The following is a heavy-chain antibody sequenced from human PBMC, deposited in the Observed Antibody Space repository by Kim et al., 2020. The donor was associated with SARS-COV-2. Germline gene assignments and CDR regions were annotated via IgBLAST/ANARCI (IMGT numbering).Heavy chain of an antibody. V-gene: IGHV4-34*01. CDR2: INHSGST. Sequence: SETLSLTCAVYGGSFSGYYWSWIRQPPGKGLEWIGEINHSGSTNYNPSLKSRVTISVDTSKNQFSLKLSSVTAADTAVYYCARRIRTVRFRRSNAFDIWGQGTMVTVSS. D-gene: IGHD2-21*01. CDR3: ARRIRTVRFRRSNAFDI. CDR1: GGSFSGYY. J-gene: IGHJ3*02.